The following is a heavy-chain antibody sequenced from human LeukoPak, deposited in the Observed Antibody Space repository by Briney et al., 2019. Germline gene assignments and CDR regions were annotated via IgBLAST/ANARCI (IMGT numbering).Heavy chain of an antibody. D-gene: IGHD3-16*01. J-gene: IGHJ4*02. Sequence: SETLSLTCTVSGGSFNTYYWSWIRQPPGKGLEWLGYIYYSGSTNYNPSLKSRVTISVDTPKNQFSLKLSSVTAADTAVYYCARVITVRGVIFDYWGQGTLVTVSS. CDR2: IYYSGST. V-gene: IGHV4-59*01. CDR1: GGSFNTYY. CDR3: ARVITVRGVIFDY.